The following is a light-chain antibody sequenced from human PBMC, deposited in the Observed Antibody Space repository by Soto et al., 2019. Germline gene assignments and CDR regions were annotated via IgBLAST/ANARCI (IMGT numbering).Light chain of an antibody. CDR2: WAS. CDR3: QQYYSTPRT. CDR1: QTVLYSSNNKTY. V-gene: IGKV4-1*01. J-gene: IGKJ2*01. Sequence: DIVMTQSPDSLAVSLGERATIYCKSSQTVLYSSNNKTYLAWYQKRPGQPPKLLIYWASTRESGVPDRISGSGSGTEFTLTISSLQAEDVAVYYCQQYYSTPRTFGQGTKLEIK.